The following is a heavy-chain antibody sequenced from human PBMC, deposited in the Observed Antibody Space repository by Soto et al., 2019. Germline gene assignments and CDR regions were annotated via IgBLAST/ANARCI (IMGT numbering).Heavy chain of an antibody. CDR1: GGSFSGYY. CDR2: INHSGST. J-gene: IGHJ6*03. CDR3: ARWKVSVPAAMPGYYYYYYYMDV. D-gene: IGHD2-2*01. V-gene: IGHV4-34*01. Sequence: SETLSLTCAVYGGSFSGYYWSWIRQPPGKGLEWIGEINHSGSTNYNPSLKSRVTISVDTSKNQFSLKLSSVTAADTAVYYCARWKVSVPAAMPGYYYYYYYMDVWGKGTTVTVSS.